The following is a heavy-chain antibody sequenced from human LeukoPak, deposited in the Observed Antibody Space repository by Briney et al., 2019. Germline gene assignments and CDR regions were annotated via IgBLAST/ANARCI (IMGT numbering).Heavy chain of an antibody. CDR3: TRDIEWYYGSGSGSLG. D-gene: IGHD3-10*01. CDR2: ITTDGTTS. Sequence: QPGGSLRLSCTGSGFDFSTFWMHWVRQAPGKGLEWVSRITTDGTTSSYAGSVKGRFSISRDNARNTVHLQMNSLRAEDTAVYYCTRDIEWYYGSGSGSLGWGQGTLVSVSS. CDR1: GFDFSTFW. V-gene: IGHV3-74*01. J-gene: IGHJ4*02.